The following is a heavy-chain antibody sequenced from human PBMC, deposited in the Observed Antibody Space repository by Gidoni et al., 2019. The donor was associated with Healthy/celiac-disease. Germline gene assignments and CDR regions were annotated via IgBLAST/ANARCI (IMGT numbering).Heavy chain of an antibody. V-gene: IGHV3-20*04. CDR2: INWNGGST. Sequence: EVQLVESGGGVVRPGVSLRLSCAASGVPFDDYGMSWVRQAPGKGLEWVSGINWNGGSTGYADSVKGRFTISRDNAKNSLYLQMNSLRAEDTALYYCARAVSSGSYGGNDYWGQGTLVTVSS. CDR1: GVPFDDYG. CDR3: ARAVSSGSYGGNDY. D-gene: IGHD1-26*01. J-gene: IGHJ4*02.